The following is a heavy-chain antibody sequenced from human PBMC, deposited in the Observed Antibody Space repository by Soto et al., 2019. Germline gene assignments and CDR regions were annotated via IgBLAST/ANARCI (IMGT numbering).Heavy chain of an antibody. Sequence: GGSLRLSCTVSGFTFGDYGLSWFRQAPGKGLEWVGFIRSKVHGGTTEYAASVKGRFTISRDDSKSIAYLQMKSLKTEDTAVYYCTSGSYFDFDYWGQGTLVTVSS. CDR3: TSGSYFDFDY. CDR1: GFTFGDYG. CDR2: IRSKVHGGTT. D-gene: IGHD1-26*01. V-gene: IGHV3-49*03. J-gene: IGHJ4*02.